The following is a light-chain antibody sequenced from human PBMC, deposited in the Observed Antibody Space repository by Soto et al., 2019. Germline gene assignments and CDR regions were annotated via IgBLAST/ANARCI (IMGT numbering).Light chain of an antibody. V-gene: IGKV1-9*01. J-gene: IGKJ2*01. Sequence: DIQLTQSPSFLSASVGDRVTITCRASQGISSYLAWYQQKPGKAPKLLIYAASTLESGVPSRFSGSGSGTVFTLTSSSLQPEVFASYYCHQLNSDPRRYTFGHGTKMEIK. CDR3: HQLNSDPRRYT. CDR2: AAS. CDR1: QGISSY.